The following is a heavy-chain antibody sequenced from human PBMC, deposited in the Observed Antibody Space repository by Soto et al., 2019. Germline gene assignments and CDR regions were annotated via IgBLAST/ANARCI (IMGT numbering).Heavy chain of an antibody. CDR3: AGQTWNAPPPGMNYDYGMDV. Sequence: QVQLQESGPGLVKPSETLSLTCTVSGGSVSNGTYYWSWIRQPPGRGLEWIGFIYYNGRTKYNPSVESRVTISVDTSKNQCSLKLTSVSAADTAIYYCAGQTWNAPPPGMNYDYGMDVWGQGTTVTVSS. V-gene: IGHV4-61*01. CDR2: IYYNGRT. J-gene: IGHJ6*02. CDR1: GGSVSNGTYY. D-gene: IGHD1-1*01.